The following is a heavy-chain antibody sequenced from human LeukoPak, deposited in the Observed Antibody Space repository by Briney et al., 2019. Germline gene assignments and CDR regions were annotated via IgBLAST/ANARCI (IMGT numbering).Heavy chain of an antibody. V-gene: IGHV1-2*02. Sequence: ASVKVSCKASGYSFTVYYVHWVPQAPGQSLEGMGWINPNSGGTNYAQKFQGRVTMTRDTSISTAYMELSRLKSDDTAVYYCAREFRSGDWYFDLWGRGTLVTVSS. J-gene: IGHJ2*01. CDR2: INPNSGGT. CDR1: GYSFTVYY. CDR3: AREFRSGDWYFDL. D-gene: IGHD2-15*01.